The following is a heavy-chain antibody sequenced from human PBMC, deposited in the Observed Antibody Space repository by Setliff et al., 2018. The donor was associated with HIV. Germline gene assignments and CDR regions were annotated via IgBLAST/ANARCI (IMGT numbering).Heavy chain of an antibody. CDR3: ARENYYVTEY. Sequence: GGSLRLSCAASGFTFSGYIMNWVRQAPGKGLEWVSAISASGGNTYYADSVKGRFTISRDNSKNTLYLQMNSLTAEDTAVYYCARENYYVTEYWGQGTLVTVSS. CDR2: ISASGGNT. V-gene: IGHV3-23*01. CDR1: GFTFSGYI. D-gene: IGHD3-10*02. J-gene: IGHJ4*02.